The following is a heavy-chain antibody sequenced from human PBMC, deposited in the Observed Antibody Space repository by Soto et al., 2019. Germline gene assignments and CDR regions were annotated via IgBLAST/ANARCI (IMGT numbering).Heavy chain of an antibody. CDR2: ISAYNGNT. CDR1: GYTFTSCG. V-gene: IGHV1-18*04. D-gene: IGHD6-13*01. J-gene: IGHJ5*02. Sequence: QVQLVQSGAEVKKPGASVKVSCKASGYTFTSCGISWVRQAPGQGLEWMGWISAYNGNTNYAQKLQGRVTMTTDTSTSTAYMELRSLRSDDTAVYYCAAQAMYSSSWHVYARPAEFDPWGQGTLVTVSS. CDR3: AAQAMYSSSWHVYARPAEFDP.